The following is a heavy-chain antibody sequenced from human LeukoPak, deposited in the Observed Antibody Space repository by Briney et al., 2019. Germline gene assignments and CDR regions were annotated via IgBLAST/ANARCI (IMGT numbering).Heavy chain of an antibody. Sequence: SETLSLTCSVSGYSISSSSYWGWIRQSPGKGLEWIGSVHHSGSTYYNPSLQSRVTISVDTSKNHFSLRLSSVTAADTAVYYCARGLSAPAAAGIWGQGTLVTVSS. CDR3: ARGLSAPAAAGI. V-gene: IGHV4-38-2*02. CDR2: VHHSGST. D-gene: IGHD6-13*01. J-gene: IGHJ4*02. CDR1: GYSISSSSY.